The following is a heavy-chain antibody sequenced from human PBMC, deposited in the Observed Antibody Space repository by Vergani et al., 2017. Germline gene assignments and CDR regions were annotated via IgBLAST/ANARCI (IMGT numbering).Heavy chain of an antibody. CDR1: GVTFSSYA. D-gene: IGHD5-12*01. V-gene: IGHV1-69*13. CDR2: IIPIFGTA. J-gene: IGHJ1*01. Sequence: QVQLVQSGAEVKKPGSSVKVSCKASGVTFSSYAISWVRQAPGQGLEWMGRIIPIFGTANYAQKFQGRVTITADESTSTAYMELSSLRSEDTAVYYCARDQGGYSGYDNEYFQHWGQGTLVTVSS. CDR3: ARDQGGYSGYDNEYFQH.